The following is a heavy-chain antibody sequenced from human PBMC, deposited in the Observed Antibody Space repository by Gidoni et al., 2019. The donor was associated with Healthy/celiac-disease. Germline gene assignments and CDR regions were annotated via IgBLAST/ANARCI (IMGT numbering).Heavy chain of an antibody. CDR3: TTEYKGSYYGLTRNWFDP. CDR2: IKSKTDGGTT. Sequence: EVQLVESGGGLVKPGGSLRLSCAASGFTFSNAWMSWVRQAPGKGLELVGRIKSKTDGGTTDYAAPVKGRFTISRDDSKNTLYLQMNSLKTEDTAVYYCTTEYKGSYYGLTRNWFDPWGQGTLVTVSS. V-gene: IGHV3-15*01. CDR1: GFTFSNAW. D-gene: IGHD4-17*01. J-gene: IGHJ5*02.